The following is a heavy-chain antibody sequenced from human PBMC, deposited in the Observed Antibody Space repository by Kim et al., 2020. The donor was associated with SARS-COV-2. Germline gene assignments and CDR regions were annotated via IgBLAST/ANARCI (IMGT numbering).Heavy chain of an antibody. Sequence: GGSLRLSCTASGFTFSDYAMHWVRQAPGKGLEWVAVISYDGNDKYYADSVKGRFTISRDHSKNTLYLQMNSLRPEDTAIYQCTRGFMGVVSAMPYWGQGTLVTVSS. J-gene: IGHJ4*02. CDR1: GFTFSDYA. D-gene: IGHD2-21*01. CDR3: TRGFMGVVSAMPY. V-gene: IGHV3-30-3*01. CDR2: ISYDGNDK.